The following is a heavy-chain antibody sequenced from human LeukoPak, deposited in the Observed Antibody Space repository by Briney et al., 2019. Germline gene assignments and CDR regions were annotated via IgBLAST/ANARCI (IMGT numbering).Heavy chain of an antibody. Sequence: PGGSLRLSCAASGFIFDDYTMHWVRHAPGKGLEWVSLISWDGGSTYYADSVKGRFTISRDNSKNSLYLQMNGLRTEDTALYYCAKERTTGTTGLDWGQGTLVTVSS. D-gene: IGHD1-1*01. V-gene: IGHV3-43*01. CDR1: GFIFDDYT. CDR3: AKERTTGTTGLD. CDR2: ISWDGGST. J-gene: IGHJ4*02.